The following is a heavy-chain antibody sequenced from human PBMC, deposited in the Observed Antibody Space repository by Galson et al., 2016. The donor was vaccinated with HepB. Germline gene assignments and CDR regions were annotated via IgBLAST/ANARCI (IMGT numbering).Heavy chain of an antibody. Sequence: SLRLSCAASGFIFRNTWMNWVRQAPGRGLEWVSSISSSSSYTYYADSVKGRFTISRDNAKKSLYLHMNRLRAEDTAVYYCASVSSSNFYYFGMDVWGRGTTVTVSS. D-gene: IGHD5/OR15-5a*01. J-gene: IGHJ6*02. CDR2: ISSSSSYT. CDR3: ASVSSSNFYYFGMDV. CDR1: GFIFRNTW. V-gene: IGHV3-21*01.